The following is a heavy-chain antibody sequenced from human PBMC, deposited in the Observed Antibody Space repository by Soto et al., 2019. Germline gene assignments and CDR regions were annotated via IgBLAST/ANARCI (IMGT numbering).Heavy chain of an antibody. D-gene: IGHD3-22*01. CDR3: AKGANYYDSNGFYLFNF. Sequence: RWSLRLSCAASGFTFDTCGMHWFRQAPGRGLEWVAIVSYDGSNKQYSESVKGRFTISRDNSNNTLYLQMDSLRPEDTAVYYCAKGANYYDSNGFYLFNFWGQGTPVTVSS. V-gene: IGHV3-30*18. CDR2: VSYDGSNK. CDR1: GFTFDTCG. J-gene: IGHJ4*02.